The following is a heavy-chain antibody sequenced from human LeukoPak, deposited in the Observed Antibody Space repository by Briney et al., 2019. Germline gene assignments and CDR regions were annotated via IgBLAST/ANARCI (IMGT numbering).Heavy chain of an antibody. D-gene: IGHD1-14*01. CDR1: GFTFSDYY. V-gene: IGHV3-7*01. CDR3: TRDRSRAEDD. Sequence: QPGGSLRLSCAASGFTFSDYYMSWIRQAPGKGLEWVANINQGGSDKYYVDSVKGRFTISRDNANNLLYLQMNSLRGEDTAVYYCTRDRSRAEDDWGQGTLVTVSS. J-gene: IGHJ4*02. CDR2: INQGGSDK.